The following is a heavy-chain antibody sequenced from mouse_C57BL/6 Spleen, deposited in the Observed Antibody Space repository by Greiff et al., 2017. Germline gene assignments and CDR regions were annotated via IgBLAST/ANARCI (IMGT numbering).Heavy chain of an antibody. V-gene: IGHV8-8*01. D-gene: IGHD4-1*01. J-gene: IGHJ3*01. CDR1: GFSLSTFGMG. CDR2: TWRDDGK. CDR3: ARIETGTFAY. Sequence: QVTLKESGPGILQPSPTLSLTCSFSGFSLSTFGMGVGRIRQPSGKGLEWLAHTWRDDGKYYNPALKSRLTISKDTSKNQAFLKIANVNTADTATYYCARIETGTFAYWGQGTLVTVSA.